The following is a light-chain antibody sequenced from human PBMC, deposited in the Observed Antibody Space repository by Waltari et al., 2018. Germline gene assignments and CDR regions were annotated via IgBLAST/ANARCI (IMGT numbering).Light chain of an antibody. CDR3: SSYTSSGTGVL. CDR1: SSDVGGYNY. V-gene: IGLV2-14*03. CDR2: DVT. J-gene: IGLJ2*01. Sequence: QSALTQPASVSGSPGQSITISCTGTSSDVGGYNYVSWYQQHPGKAPKLMIYDVTNRLSGVSNRVSGSKSGNTASLTISWLQAEDEADYYCSSYTSSGTGVLFGGGTKLSVL.